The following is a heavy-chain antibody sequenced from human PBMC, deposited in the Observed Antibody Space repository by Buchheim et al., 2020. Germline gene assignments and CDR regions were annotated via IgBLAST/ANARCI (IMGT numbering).Heavy chain of an antibody. CDR2: IYYSGST. J-gene: IGHJ5*02. V-gene: IGHV4-39*01. CDR1: GGSISSSSYY. CDR3: ARRLPRGYSGYDPNWFDP. D-gene: IGHD5-12*01. Sequence: QLQLQESGPGLVKPSETLSLTCTVSGGSISSSSYYWGWIRQPPGKGLAWIGSIYYSGSTYYNPSLKSRVTISVDTSKNQFSLKLSSVTAADTAVYYCARRLPRGYSGYDPNWFDPWGQGTL.